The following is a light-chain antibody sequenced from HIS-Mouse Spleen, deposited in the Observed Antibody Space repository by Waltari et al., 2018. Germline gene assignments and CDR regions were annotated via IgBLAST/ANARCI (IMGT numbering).Light chain of an antibody. CDR1: QGISSY. Sequence: DIQLTQSPSFLSASVGDRVTITCRASQGISSYLAWYQLKPGKAPKLLIYAASTLQSGVPSRFSGSGSGTEFTLTISSLQPEDFATYYCQQLNSYPPTFGQGTKVEIK. CDR3: QQLNSYPPT. V-gene: IGKV1-9*01. J-gene: IGKJ1*01. CDR2: AAS.